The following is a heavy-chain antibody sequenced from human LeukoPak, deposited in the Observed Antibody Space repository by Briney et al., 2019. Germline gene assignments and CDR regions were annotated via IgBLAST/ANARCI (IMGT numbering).Heavy chain of an antibody. CDR3: ARDGGRDSGSYYEDC. CDR1: GGSFSGYY. J-gene: IGHJ4*02. D-gene: IGHD1-26*01. V-gene: IGHV4-34*01. CDR2: INHSGST. Sequence: SETLSLTCAFYGGSFSGYYWSWIRQPPGKGLEWIGEINHSGSTNYNPSLKSRVTMSVDTSKNQFSLKLSSVTAADTAVYYCARDGGRDSGSYYEDCWGQGTLVTVSS.